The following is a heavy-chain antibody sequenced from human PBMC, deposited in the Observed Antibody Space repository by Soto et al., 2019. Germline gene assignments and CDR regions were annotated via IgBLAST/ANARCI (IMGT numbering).Heavy chain of an antibody. CDR3: ASARTIFGVVTPPNYYGMDV. CDR1: GGTFSGYA. D-gene: IGHD3-3*01. J-gene: IGHJ6*02. V-gene: IGHV1-69*13. Sequence: TGKVSGKSSGGTFSGYAISWVRQAPGQGLERMGGILPIFGTANYAQKFQGRGTITADESTSTAYIELSSLRSEDTAVYYCASARTIFGVVTPPNYYGMDVWGQGTTFTVAS. CDR2: ILPIFGTA.